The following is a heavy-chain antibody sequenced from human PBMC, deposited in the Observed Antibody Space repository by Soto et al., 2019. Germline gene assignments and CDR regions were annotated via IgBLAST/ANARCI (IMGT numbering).Heavy chain of an antibody. CDR2: ICYDGSNK. CDR1: GFTFSSYC. D-gene: IGHD5-18*01. Sequence: PXGSLRLSLAASGFTFSSYCMHWVRQAPGKGLDWVAVICYDGSNKYYADSVKGRFTISRDNSKNTLYLQMNSLRAEDTAVYYCARDHTRRGDTVASNWGQGTLVTVSS. J-gene: IGHJ4*02. V-gene: IGHV3-33*01. CDR3: ARDHTRRGDTVASN.